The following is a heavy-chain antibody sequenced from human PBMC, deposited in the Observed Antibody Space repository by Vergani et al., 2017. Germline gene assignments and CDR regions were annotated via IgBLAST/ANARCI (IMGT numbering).Heavy chain of an antibody. J-gene: IGHJ3*02. CDR1: GFTFSSYG. CDR2: ISYDGSNN. D-gene: IGHD3-22*01. V-gene: IGHV3-30*18. CDR3: AKDGPGPMIVVEKGAFDI. Sequence: QVQLVESGGGVVQPGRSLRLSCAASGFTFSSYGMHWVRQAPGKGLEWVAVISYDGSNNYYADSVKGRFTISRDNSKNTLYLQMNSLRAEDTAVYYCAKDGPGPMIVVEKGAFDIWGQGTMVTVSS.